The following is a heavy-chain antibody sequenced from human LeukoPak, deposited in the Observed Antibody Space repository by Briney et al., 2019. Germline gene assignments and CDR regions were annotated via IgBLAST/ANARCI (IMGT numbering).Heavy chain of an antibody. V-gene: IGHV4-38-2*02. CDR1: GYSISSGYY. CDR2: IHHSGIT. J-gene: IGHJ4*02. CDR3: ARGGTHDSSGYYRSEVKFDY. D-gene: IGHD3-22*01. Sequence: SETLSLTCTVSGYSISSGYYWGWIRQPPGKGLEWIGNIHHSGITYYNPSLKSRVTISVDMSKNQFSLKLSSVTAADTAVYYCARGGTHDSSGYYRSEVKFDYWGQGTLVTVSS.